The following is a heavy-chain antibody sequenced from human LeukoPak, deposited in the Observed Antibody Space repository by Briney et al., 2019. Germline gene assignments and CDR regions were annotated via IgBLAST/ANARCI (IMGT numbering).Heavy chain of an antibody. CDR3: ARALGNYYDSTVYQAY. CDR1: GYTFTSYG. D-gene: IGHD3-22*01. CDR2: INPKSGVT. Sequence: GASVKVSCKASGYTFTSYGISWVRQAPGQGLEWMGWINPKSGVTNYAQNFQDRVTLTSDTSISTAYMDLSGLTSGDTAVYYCARALGNYYDSTVYQAYWGQGHLVTVSS. J-gene: IGHJ4*02. V-gene: IGHV1-2*02.